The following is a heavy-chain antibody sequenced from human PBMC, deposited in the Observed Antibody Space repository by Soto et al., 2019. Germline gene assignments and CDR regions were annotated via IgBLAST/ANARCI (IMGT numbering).Heavy chain of an antibody. V-gene: IGHV4-39*01. Sequence: SESLSVTYRDSGASMADTTYQWDWIRQPPGKGLEWIGTIYYSGATHYNPSLRSRITISVDTSNNQFFLKLNFVTAADTAVYFCERHYTSGNLYSPISYWGQG. CDR3: ERHYTSGNLYSPISY. J-gene: IGHJ4*02. D-gene: IGHD3-10*01. CDR1: GASMADTTYQ. CDR2: IYYSGAT.